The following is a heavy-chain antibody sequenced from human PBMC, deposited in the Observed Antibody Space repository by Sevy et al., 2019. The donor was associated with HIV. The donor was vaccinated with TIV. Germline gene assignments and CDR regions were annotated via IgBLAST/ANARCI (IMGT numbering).Heavy chain of an antibody. CDR2: IRDSGEST. CDR1: GFTFSSYA. Sequence: GGSLRLSCAASGFTFSSYAMSWSRQAPGKGLEWVSTIRDSGESTYNADSVKGRFTISRDNSKNTLYLQMNSLRADDTAVYYCATGGDFWSGYSNDAFDIWGQGTMVTVSS. D-gene: IGHD3-3*01. V-gene: IGHV3-23*01. CDR3: ATGGDFWSGYSNDAFDI. J-gene: IGHJ3*02.